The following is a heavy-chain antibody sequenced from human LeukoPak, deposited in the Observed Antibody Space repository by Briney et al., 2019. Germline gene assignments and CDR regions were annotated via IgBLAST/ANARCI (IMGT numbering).Heavy chain of an antibody. CDR1: GFTVSSNY. J-gene: IGHJ6*02. CDR3: ARAPGYCSCGTCYGDYYYGMDV. V-gene: IGHV3-66*01. Sequence: PGGSLRLSCAASGFTVSSNYMSWVRQAPGKGLEWVSVIFSGGSTYYADSVKGRFTISRDNSKNTLYLQMNSLRAEDTAVYYCARAPGYCSCGTCYGDYYYGMDVWGQGTTVTVSS. CDR2: IFSGGST. D-gene: IGHD2-15*01.